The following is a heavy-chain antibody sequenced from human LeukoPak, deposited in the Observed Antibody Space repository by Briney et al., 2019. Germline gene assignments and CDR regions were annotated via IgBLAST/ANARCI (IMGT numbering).Heavy chain of an antibody. CDR1: GFTFSSYA. V-gene: IGHV3-23*01. CDR3: AKEGYYYDSSGYH. D-gene: IGHD3-22*01. J-gene: IGHJ5*02. CDR2: ISGSGGST. Sequence: GGSLRLFCAASGFTFSSYAMSWVRQASGKGLEWVSAISGSGGSTYYADSVKGRFTISRDNSKNTPYVQMNSLRAEDTAVYYCAKEGYYYDSSGYHWGQGTLVTVSS.